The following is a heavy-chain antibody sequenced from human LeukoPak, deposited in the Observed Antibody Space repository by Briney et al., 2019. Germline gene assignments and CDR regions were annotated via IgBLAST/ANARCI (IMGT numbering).Heavy chain of an antibody. CDR3: AKDRDMITFGGVIVRPFDY. V-gene: IGHV3-23*01. J-gene: IGHJ4*02. D-gene: IGHD3-16*02. CDR2: ISGSGGST. Sequence: PGGSLRLSCAASGFTFSSYAMSWVRQAPGKGLEWVSAISGSGGSTYYADSVKGRFTISRDSSKNTLYLQMNSLRAEDTAVYYCAKDRDMITFGGVIVRPFDYWGRGTLVTVSS. CDR1: GFTFSSYA.